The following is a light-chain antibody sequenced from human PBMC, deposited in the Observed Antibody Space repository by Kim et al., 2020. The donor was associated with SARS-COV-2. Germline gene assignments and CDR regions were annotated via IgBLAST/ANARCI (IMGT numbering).Light chain of an antibody. V-gene: IGKV1-27*01. CDR1: QDSSNY. CDR2: AAS. Sequence: GDRLTITRRESQDSSNYLAWFQLKPGKAPKLMIYAASALQPGVPSRFSGSRSGTDFTLTVTSLQPEDVATYYCQKCDSAPWTFGQGTKVDIK. CDR3: QKCDSAPWT. J-gene: IGKJ1*01.